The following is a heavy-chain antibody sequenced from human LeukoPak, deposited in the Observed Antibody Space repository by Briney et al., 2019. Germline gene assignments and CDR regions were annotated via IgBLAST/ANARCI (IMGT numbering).Heavy chain of an antibody. V-gene: IGHV4-61*01. CDR1: GYFISSGYY. J-gene: IGHJ3*02. CDR2: IYDSGST. Sequence: TSETLSLTCTVSGYFISSGYYWGWIRQPPGQGLEWIAYIYDSGSTNYNPALKSRVTISVDTSKNQFPLKLSSVTAADTAVYYCAREGGTGAFDTWGQGTMVTVSP. CDR3: AREGGTGAFDT. D-gene: IGHD1-14*01.